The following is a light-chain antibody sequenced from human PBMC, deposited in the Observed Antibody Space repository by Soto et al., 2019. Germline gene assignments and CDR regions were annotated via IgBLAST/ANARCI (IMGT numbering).Light chain of an antibody. V-gene: IGKV1-5*03. CDR3: LQYNTYPWT. Sequence: DLQMTQSPSTLSASIGDRVTITCRASQSLRTWLAWFQQKPGEAPKGLIYKVSYLESGVPPRFDGSGSETEFTLTINGLQPDDFATYYCLQYNTYPWTFGQGTKVEIK. J-gene: IGKJ1*01. CDR2: KVS. CDR1: QSLRTW.